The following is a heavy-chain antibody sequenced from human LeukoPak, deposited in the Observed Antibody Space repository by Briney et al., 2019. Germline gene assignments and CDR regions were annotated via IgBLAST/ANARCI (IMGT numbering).Heavy chain of an antibody. CDR1: GYTFASYD. Sequence: SVNVSCRASGYTFASYDINWVRQSTGQGPEWMGCMNPSSGNTGYAQTFQGRVSMTRDTSTNTAYLELSSLRSEDTAVYYCATHTYYYSSGSFAYWGQGTLVTVSS. D-gene: IGHD3-10*01. CDR3: ATHTYYYSSGSFAY. CDR2: MNPSSGNT. J-gene: IGHJ4*02. V-gene: IGHV1-8*01.